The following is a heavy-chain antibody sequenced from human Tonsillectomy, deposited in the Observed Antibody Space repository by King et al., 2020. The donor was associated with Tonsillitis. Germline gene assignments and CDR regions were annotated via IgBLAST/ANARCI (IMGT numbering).Heavy chain of an antibody. CDR2: ISGSGGST. Sequence: VQLVESGGGLVQPGGSLRLSCAASGFTFSSYAMSWVRQAPGKGLEWVSAISGSGGSTYYADSVKGRFTISRDNSKNTLYLQMNSLRAEDTAVYYCAKEGGGYDGSGYYYSGAFDVWGQGTMVTVSS. V-gene: IGHV3-23*04. D-gene: IGHD3-22*01. CDR3: AKEGGGYDGSGYYYSGAFDV. CDR1: GFTFSSYA. J-gene: IGHJ3*01.